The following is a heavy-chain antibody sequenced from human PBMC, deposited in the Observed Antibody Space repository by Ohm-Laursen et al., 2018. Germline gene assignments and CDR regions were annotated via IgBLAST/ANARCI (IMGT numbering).Heavy chain of an antibody. CDR3: ATADSSSWYYFDY. Sequence: SLRLSCTASGFTFSTYTMNWVRQAPGKGLEWVSSISSSSTYIYYADSVKGQFIISRDNAKNSLYLQMNSLRAEDTAVYYCATADSSSWYYFDYWGQGTLATVSS. CDR2: ISSSSTYI. D-gene: IGHD6-13*01. J-gene: IGHJ4*02. V-gene: IGHV3-21*01. CDR1: GFTFSTYT.